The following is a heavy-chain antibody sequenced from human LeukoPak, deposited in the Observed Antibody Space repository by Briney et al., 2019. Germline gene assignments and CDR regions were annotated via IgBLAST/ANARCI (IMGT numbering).Heavy chain of an antibody. CDR1: GFTFRRSG. CDR2: FSGGDGST. V-gene: IGHV3-23*01. CDR3: TKWNGYADY. J-gene: IGHJ4*02. Sequence: GGSLRLSGAASGFTFRRSGVTWVRQAPGNGLEWVSGFSGGDGSTHYADSVKGRFTISRDYSKNTAFLQMNSRRAEDTAVYYCTKWNGYADYWGQGTLVTVSS. D-gene: IGHD2-8*01.